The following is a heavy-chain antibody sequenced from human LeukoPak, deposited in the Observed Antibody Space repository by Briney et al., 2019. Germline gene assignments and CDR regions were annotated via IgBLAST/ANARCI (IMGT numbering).Heavy chain of an antibody. V-gene: IGHV3-30*02. CDR1: RFTFRSFG. CDR2: IRDDGSNK. CDR3: AKDPSNYGSGFMDV. D-gene: IGHD3-10*01. J-gene: IGHJ6*03. Sequence: GGSLRLSCAASRFTFRSFGIHWVRQAPGKGLEWVAFIRDDGSNKYYADSVKGRFTISRDNSKNTLFLQMNSLRAEDTAVYYCAKDPSNYGSGFMDVWGKGTTVTVSS.